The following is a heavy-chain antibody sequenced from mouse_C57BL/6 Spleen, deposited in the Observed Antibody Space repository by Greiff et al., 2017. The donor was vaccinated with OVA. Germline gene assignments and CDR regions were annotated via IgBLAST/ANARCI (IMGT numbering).Heavy chain of an antibody. CDR2: IWSGGST. D-gene: IGHD2-2*01. V-gene: IGHV2-2*02. J-gene: IGHJ4*01. Sequence: VKVVESGPGLVQPSQSLSITCTVSGFSLTSYGVHWVRQSPGKGLEWLGVIWSGGSTDYNAAFISRLSISKDNSKSQVFFKMNSLQANDTAIYYCASHYGYDGDYYAMDYWGQGTSVTVSS. CDR3: ASHYGYDGDYYAMDY. CDR1: GFSLTSYG.